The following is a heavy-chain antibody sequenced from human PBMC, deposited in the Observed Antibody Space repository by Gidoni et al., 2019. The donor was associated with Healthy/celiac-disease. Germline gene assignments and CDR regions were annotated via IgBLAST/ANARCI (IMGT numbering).Heavy chain of an antibody. J-gene: IGHJ1*01. D-gene: IGHD6-19*01. CDR2: SSWDGGRT. CDR1: GFTFADYT. CDR3: AKDTYSSGSATAEYFQH. V-gene: IGHV3-43*01. Sequence: EVQLVESGGVVVQPGGSLRLSCAASGFTFADYTLHWVRQAPGKGLEWVSLSSWDGGRTYYADSVKGRFTISRDNSKNSLYLQMNSLRTEDTALYYCAKDTYSSGSATAEYFQHWGQGTLVTVSS.